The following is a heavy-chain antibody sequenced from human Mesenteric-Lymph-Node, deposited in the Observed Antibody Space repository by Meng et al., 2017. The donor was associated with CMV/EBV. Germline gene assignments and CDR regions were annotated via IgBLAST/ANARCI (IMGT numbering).Heavy chain of an antibody. CDR2: IYYSGST. J-gene: IGHJ4*02. Sequence: SETLSLTCTVSGGSISSSSYYWGWIRQPPGKGLGWIGSIYYSGSTYYNPSLKSRVTISVDTSKNQFSLKLSSVTAADTAVYYCARDRGQNEYSGGYFDYWGQGTLVTVSS. CDR1: GGSISSSSYY. D-gene: IGHD1-26*01. V-gene: IGHV4-39*02. CDR3: ARDRGQNEYSGGYFDY.